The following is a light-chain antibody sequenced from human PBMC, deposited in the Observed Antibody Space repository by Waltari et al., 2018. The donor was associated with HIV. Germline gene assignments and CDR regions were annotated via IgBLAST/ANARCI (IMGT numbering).Light chain of an antibody. V-gene: IGKV2-30*01. CDR2: RAS. CDR3: MQATHWSIT. CDR1: QRRVDTDGNTY. J-gene: IGKJ5*01. Sequence: DVVMTQSPLSLPVTLGQPASISCRSRQRRVDTDGNTYLNWFQQRPGQSPRRLIYRASHRDSGVPDRFSGSGSGTDFTLKISRVEADDIGIYYCMQATHWSITFGQGTRLEIK.